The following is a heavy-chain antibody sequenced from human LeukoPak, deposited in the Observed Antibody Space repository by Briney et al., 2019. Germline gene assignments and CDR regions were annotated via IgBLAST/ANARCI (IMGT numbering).Heavy chain of an antibody. CDR2: ISSSGSTI. Sequence: GGSLRLSCAASGFTFSSYEMNWVRQAPGKGLEWVSYISSSGSTIYYADSVKGRFTISRDNAKNSLYLQMNSLRAEDTAVYYCARDCRYSGSYYGPFDYWGQGTLVTVSS. D-gene: IGHD1-26*01. J-gene: IGHJ4*02. CDR3: ARDCRYSGSYYGPFDY. V-gene: IGHV3-48*03. CDR1: GFTFSSYE.